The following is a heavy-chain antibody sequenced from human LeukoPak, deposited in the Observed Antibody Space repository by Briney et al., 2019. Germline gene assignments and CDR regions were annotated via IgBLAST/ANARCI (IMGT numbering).Heavy chain of an antibody. V-gene: IGHV4-34*01. D-gene: IGHD3-10*01. CDR1: GGSFSGYY. Sequence: SETLSLTCAVYGGSFSGYYWSWIRQPPGKGLEWIGEINHSGSTNYNPSLKSRVTISVDTSKNQFSLKLSSVTAADTAVYYCARGARYYGSGTRAPFDYWGQGTLVTVSS. CDR2: INHSGST. CDR3: ARGARYYGSGTRAPFDY. J-gene: IGHJ4*02.